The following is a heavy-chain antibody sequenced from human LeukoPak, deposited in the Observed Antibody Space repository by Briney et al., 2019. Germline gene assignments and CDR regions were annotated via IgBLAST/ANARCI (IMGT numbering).Heavy chain of an antibody. D-gene: IGHD5-24*01. Sequence: ASETLSLTCTVSGGSVSRYYWSWIRQPPGKGLEWIGYIYYSGSTNYNPSLKSRVTISVDTSKNQFSLKLSSVTAADTAVYYCARDGYSPWYFDYWGQGTLVTVSS. CDR1: GGSVSRYY. V-gene: IGHV4-59*02. CDR2: IYYSGST. CDR3: ARDGYSPWYFDY. J-gene: IGHJ4*02.